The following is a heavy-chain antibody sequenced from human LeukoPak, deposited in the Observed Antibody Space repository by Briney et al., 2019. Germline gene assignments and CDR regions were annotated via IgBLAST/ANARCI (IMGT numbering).Heavy chain of an antibody. CDR2: IYHSGST. D-gene: IGHD6-19*01. CDR1: GGSISSSNW. CDR3: ASVRAVAALYFDY. J-gene: IGHJ4*02. Sequence: SETLSLTCAVSGGSISSSNWWGGVRPPPGKGLEGIGEIYHSGSTNYNPSLKRRVTISVDKSKNQFSLKLSSVTAADTAVYYCASVRAVAALYFDYWGQGTLLTVSS. V-gene: IGHV4-4*02.